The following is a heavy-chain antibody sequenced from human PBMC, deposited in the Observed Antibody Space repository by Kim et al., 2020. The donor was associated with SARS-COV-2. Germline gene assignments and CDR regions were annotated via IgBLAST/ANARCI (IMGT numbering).Heavy chain of an antibody. D-gene: IGHD1-20*01. V-gene: IGHV3-13*01. J-gene: IGHJ5*02. CDR3: ARGGTRGIDNWNQVNWFDP. CDR1: GFTFSSYD. CDR2: IGTAGDT. Sequence: GGSLRLSCAASGFTFSSYDMHWVRQATGKGLEWVSAIGTAGDTYYPGSVKGRFTISRENAKNSLYLQMNSLRAGDTAVYYCARGGTRGIDNWNQVNWFDPWGQGTLVTVSS.